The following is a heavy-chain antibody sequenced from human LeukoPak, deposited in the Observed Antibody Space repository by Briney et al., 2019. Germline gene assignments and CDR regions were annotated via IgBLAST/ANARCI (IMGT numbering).Heavy chain of an antibody. CDR1: GGTFSSYA. CDR3: AREYYYDSSGYSPDY. D-gene: IGHD3-22*01. Sequence: ASVKVSCKASGGTFSSYAISWVRQAPGQGLEWMGRIIPIFGTADYAQKFQGRVTITTDEPTSTAYMELSSLRSEDTAVYYCAREYYYDSSGYSPDYWGQGTLVTVSS. J-gene: IGHJ4*02. CDR2: IIPIFGTA. V-gene: IGHV1-69*05.